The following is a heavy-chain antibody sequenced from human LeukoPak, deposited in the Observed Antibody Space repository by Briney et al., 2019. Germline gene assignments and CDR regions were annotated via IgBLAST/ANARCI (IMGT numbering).Heavy chain of an antibody. Sequence: SETLSLTCTVSGGSISSNTYYWGWIRQPPGKGLEWIGSIFYRGSTYYNPSLKSRVIISVDTSKNQFSLKLSSVTAADTAVYYCAWAGSTSPLFRYWGQGTLVTVSS. J-gene: IGHJ4*02. V-gene: IGHV4-39*01. CDR1: GGSISSNTYY. CDR3: AWAGSTSPLFRY. D-gene: IGHD2-2*01. CDR2: IFYRGST.